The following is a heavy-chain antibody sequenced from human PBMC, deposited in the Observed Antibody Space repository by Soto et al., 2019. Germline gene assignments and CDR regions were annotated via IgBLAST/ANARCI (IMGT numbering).Heavy chain of an antibody. CDR3: AIDTVPDSSGYQLQCVY. CDR1: GFTFSDYY. Sequence: GGSLRLSCAASGFTFSDYYMSWIRQAPGKGLEWVSYISSSSSYTNYADSVKGRFTISRDNAKNSLYLQMNSLRAEDTAVYYCAIDTVPDSSGYQLQCVYWGQGTLVTVSS. J-gene: IGHJ4*02. V-gene: IGHV3-11*03. CDR2: ISSSSSYT. D-gene: IGHD3-22*01.